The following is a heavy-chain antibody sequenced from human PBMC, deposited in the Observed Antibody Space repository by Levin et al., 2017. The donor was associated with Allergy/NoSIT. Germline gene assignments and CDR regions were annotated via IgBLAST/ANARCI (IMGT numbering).Heavy chain of an antibody. V-gene: IGHV4-39*01. CDR3: ARVRGIQLWLGDYYYMDV. D-gene: IGHD5-18*01. CDR1: GGSISSSSYY. J-gene: IGHJ6*03. CDR2: IYYSGST. Sequence: PSETLSLTCTVSGGSISSSSYYWGWIRQPPGKGLEWIGSIYYSGSTYYNPSLKSRVTISADTSKNQFSLKLSSVTAADTAVYYCARVRGIQLWLGDYYYMDVWGKGTTVTVSS.